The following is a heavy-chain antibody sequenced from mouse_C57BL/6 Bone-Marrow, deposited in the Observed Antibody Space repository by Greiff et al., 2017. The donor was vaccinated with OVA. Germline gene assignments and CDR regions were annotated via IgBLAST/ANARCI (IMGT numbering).Heavy chain of an antibody. V-gene: IGHV2-5*01. Sequence: QVQLQQSGPGLVQPSQSLSITCTVSGFSLTSYGVHWVRQSPGKGLEWLGVIWRGGSTDYNAAFMSRLSITKDNSKSQVFFKMNSLQADDTAIYYCAKNRYYYGSSFYYYAMDYWGQGTSVTVSS. CDR2: IWRGGST. CDR1: GFSLTSYG. J-gene: IGHJ4*01. D-gene: IGHD1-1*01. CDR3: AKNRYYYGSSFYYYAMDY.